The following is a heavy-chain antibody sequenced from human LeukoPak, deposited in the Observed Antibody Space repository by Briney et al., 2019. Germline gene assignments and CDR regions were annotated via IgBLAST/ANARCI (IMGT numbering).Heavy chain of an antibody. CDR3: ARVLRFLDYMDV. Sequence: GGSLRLSCAASGFTFSSYWMHWVRQAPGKGLAWVSRINTDGSSTSYADSVKGRFTISRDNAKNTLYLQMNSLRAEDTAVYYCARVLRFLDYMDVWGKGTTVTVSS. V-gene: IGHV3-74*01. CDR1: GFTFSSYW. J-gene: IGHJ6*03. D-gene: IGHD3-3*01. CDR2: INTDGSST.